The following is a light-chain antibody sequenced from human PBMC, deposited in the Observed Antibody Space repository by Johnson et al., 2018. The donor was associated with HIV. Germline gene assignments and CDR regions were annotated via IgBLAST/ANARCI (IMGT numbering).Light chain of an antibody. V-gene: IGLV1-51*01. Sequence: QSVLTQPPSVSAAPGQKVTISCSGSSSNIGNNYVSWYQQLPGTAPKLLIYDNNKRPSGIADRFSGSKSGTSATLGITALQTGDEADYYCGTWDSSLSAHYVFGTGTKVTVL. CDR3: GTWDSSLSAHYV. J-gene: IGLJ1*01. CDR1: SSNIGNNY. CDR2: DNN.